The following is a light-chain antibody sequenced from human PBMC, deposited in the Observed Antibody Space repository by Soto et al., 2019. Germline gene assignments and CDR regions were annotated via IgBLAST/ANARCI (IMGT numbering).Light chain of an antibody. CDR1: SRDVGAHNF. CDR2: EVS. V-gene: IGLV2-8*01. Sequence: QSALTQPPPASGSPGQSVTISCTGTSRDVGAHNFVSWHQQHPGKAPQLMVYEVSKRPSGVPDRFSGSKSGNTASLTVSGLQAEDEADYYCSSYAGSNNYVFGTGTKVTVL. CDR3: SSYAGSNNYV. J-gene: IGLJ1*01.